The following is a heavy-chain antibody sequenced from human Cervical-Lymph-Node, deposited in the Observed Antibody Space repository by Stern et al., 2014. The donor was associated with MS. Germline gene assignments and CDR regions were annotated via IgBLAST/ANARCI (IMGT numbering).Heavy chain of an antibody. CDR3: SRGLIAARAVDY. CDR2: IWHVGRDK. Sequence: QVQLVESGGGVVQPGRSLRISCAASGYTFSSYGMPWVRQAPGKGLEWVAAIWHVGRDKYYGVSMQGRVTISGDNSKDTPYLQMDSLRAEDTAVYYCSRGLIAARAVDYWGQGTLVTVSS. CDR1: GYTFSSYG. J-gene: IGHJ4*02. D-gene: IGHD6-6*01. V-gene: IGHV3-33*01.